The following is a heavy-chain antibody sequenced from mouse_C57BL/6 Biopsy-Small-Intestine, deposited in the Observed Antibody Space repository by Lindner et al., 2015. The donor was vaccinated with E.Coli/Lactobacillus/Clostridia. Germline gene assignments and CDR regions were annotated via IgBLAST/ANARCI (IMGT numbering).Heavy chain of an antibody. Sequence: SVKVSCKASGYTFTSYGISWVRQAPGQGLEYMGWISPYNGHATYPQKFQGRVTMTTDTPTTTAFMELRSLTSDDTAVYYCARGGAVDAFDIWGQGTMVTVSS. CDR1: GYTFTSYG. D-gene: IGHD2-3*01. CDR2: ISPYNGHA. CDR3: ARGGAVDAFDI. J-gene: IGHJ3*01. V-gene: IGHV1-4*01.